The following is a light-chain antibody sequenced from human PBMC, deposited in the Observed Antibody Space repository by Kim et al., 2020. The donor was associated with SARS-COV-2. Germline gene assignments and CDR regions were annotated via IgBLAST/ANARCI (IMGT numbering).Light chain of an antibody. J-gene: IGKJ4*01. Sequence: SPGETATLSCRASQSIGNSLAWYQQKPGQIPRLLIYGASTRAPDTSAKFRGSGSGTDFTLNIYGLQSEDSAVYYCQQYNNWPALTLGGGTKVDIK. CDR2: GAS. V-gene: IGKV3-15*01. CDR1: QSIGNS. CDR3: QQYNNWPALT.